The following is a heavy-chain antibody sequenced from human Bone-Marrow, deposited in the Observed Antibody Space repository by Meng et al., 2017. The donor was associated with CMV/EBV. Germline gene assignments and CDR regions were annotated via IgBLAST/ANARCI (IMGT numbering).Heavy chain of an antibody. J-gene: IGHJ4*02. CDR2: INHSGST. CDR1: GGSFSGYY. CDR3: ARGLVYYDFWSGYYTGSSSFDY. D-gene: IGHD3-3*01. V-gene: IGHV4-34*01. Sequence: SETLSLTCAVYGGSFSGYYWSWIRQPPGKGLEWIGEINHSGSTNYNPSLKSRVTISVDTSKNQFSLKLSSVTAADTAVYYCARGLVYYDFWSGYYTGSSSFDYWGQGTLVTFSS.